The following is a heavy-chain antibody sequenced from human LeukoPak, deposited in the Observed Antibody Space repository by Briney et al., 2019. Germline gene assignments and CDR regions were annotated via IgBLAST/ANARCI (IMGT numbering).Heavy chain of an antibody. Sequence: SETLSLTCTVSGGSISSYYWGWIRQSPGKGLEWIGAFYSSGSTSSHSSLKSRVTISVDTSRTQLSLKLDSVTDTDTAVYYCASYVDTAMVMVDYWGQGTLVTVSS. CDR3: ASYVDTAMVMVDY. CDR1: GGSISSYY. V-gene: IGHV4-4*09. D-gene: IGHD5-18*01. CDR2: FYSSGST. J-gene: IGHJ4*02.